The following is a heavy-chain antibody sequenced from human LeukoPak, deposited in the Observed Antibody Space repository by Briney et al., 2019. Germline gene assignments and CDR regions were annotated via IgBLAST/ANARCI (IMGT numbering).Heavy chain of an antibody. V-gene: IGHV4-59*01. J-gene: IGHJ6*02. D-gene: IGHD6-13*01. CDR1: GGSISTYY. CDR3: VRGWQQHMDV. Sequence: SETLSLTCTVSGGSISTYYWSWIRQPPGQGLEWIGYIYYSGSTNYNPSLKSRVTISVDTSKNQFSLKLSSVTAEDTAVYYCVRGWQQHMDVWGQGTTVTVSS. CDR2: IYYSGST.